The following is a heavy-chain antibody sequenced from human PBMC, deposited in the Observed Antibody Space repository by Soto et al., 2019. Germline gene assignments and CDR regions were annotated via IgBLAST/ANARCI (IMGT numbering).Heavy chain of an antibody. CDR2: INPNSGGT. CDR1: GYTFTGYY. CDR3: ARAAIRYYDSSGYTRLAFDI. Sequence: ASVKVSCKASGYTFTGYYMHWVRQAPGQGLEWMGWINPNSGGTNYAQKFQGWVTMTRDTSISTAYMELSRLRSDDTAVYYCARAAIRYYDSSGYTRLAFDIWGQGTMVTVSS. D-gene: IGHD3-22*01. J-gene: IGHJ3*02. V-gene: IGHV1-2*04.